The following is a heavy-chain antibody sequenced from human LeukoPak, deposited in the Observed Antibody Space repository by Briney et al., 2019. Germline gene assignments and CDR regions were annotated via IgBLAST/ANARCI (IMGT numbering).Heavy chain of an antibody. CDR2: INWNSAST. V-gene: IGHV3-9*01. D-gene: IGHD1-14*01. CDR1: GFTFEDYA. Sequence: GRSLRLSCAASGFTFEDYAMHWVRQAPGKGLEWVSGINWNSASTGYADSVKGRFTISRDNVMNSLYLQMNSLRPEDTALYYCVKDRRNPYRPEGPFDPWGQGTLVTVSS. J-gene: IGHJ5*02. CDR3: VKDRRNPYRPEGPFDP.